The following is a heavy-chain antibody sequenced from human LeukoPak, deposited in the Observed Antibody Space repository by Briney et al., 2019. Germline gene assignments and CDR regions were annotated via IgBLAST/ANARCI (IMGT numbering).Heavy chain of an antibody. J-gene: IGHJ5*02. CDR2: ISTSGSTI. CDR3: ARGTGYCLDP. CDR1: GFTFSTYE. Sequence: GGSLRLFCAASGFTFSTYEMNWVRQAPGKGLEWVSYISTSGSTIYYADSVKGRFTISRDNAKNSLYLQMNSLRAEDTAIYYCARGTGYCLDPWGQGTLVTVSS. V-gene: IGHV3-48*03. D-gene: IGHD2-2*03.